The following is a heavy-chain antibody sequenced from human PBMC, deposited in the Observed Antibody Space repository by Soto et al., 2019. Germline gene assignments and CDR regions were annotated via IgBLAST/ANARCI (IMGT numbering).Heavy chain of an antibody. CDR1: GYTLTSYY. CDR2: INPSGGST. V-gene: IGHV1-46*01. Sequence: ASVKVSCKASGYTLTSYYMHWVRQAPGQGLEWMGIINPSGGSTSYAQKFQGRVTMTRDTSTSTVYMELSSLRSEDTAVYYCARDGETRYYDILTGYYLYLDYWGQGTLVTVSS. J-gene: IGHJ4*02. CDR3: ARDGETRYYDILTGYYLYLDY. D-gene: IGHD3-9*01.